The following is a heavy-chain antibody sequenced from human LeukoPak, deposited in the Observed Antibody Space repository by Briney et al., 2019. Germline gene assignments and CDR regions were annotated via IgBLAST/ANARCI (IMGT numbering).Heavy chain of an antibody. CDR2: IYYSGGT. CDR3: ARPTGSSSSWAFDP. V-gene: IGHV4-39*01. J-gene: IGHJ5*02. Sequence: SETLSLTCSVSGGSIRSSSYYWGWIRQPPGKGLEWIGSIYYSGGTYYNPSLKSRVTISVDTSKNQFSLKLSSVTAADTAVYYCARPTGSSSSWAFDPWGQGTLVTVSS. D-gene: IGHD6-13*01. CDR1: GGSIRSSSYY.